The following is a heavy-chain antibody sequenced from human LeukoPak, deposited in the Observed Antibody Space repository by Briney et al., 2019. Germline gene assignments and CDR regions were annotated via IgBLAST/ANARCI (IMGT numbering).Heavy chain of an antibody. CDR1: GFTLTTYW. CDR3: ARRTVAGSYDY. V-gene: IGHV3-74*01. J-gene: IGHJ4*02. CDR2: INGDGSST. Sequence: PGGSLRLSCAASGFTLTTYWMHWVRQAPGKGLVWVSRINGDGSSTAYADSVKGRLTISRDNADNTVYLQMNSLRVEDTAVYYCARRTVAGSYDYWGQGALVTVSS. D-gene: IGHD6-19*01.